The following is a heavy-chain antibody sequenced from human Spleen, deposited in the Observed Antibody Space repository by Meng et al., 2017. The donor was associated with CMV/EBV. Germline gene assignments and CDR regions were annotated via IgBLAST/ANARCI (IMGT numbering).Heavy chain of an antibody. Sequence: SGFRFDGYAMVWVRQAPGKGLEWVSRINWSGGSTGYADSVKGRFTISRDDAKNSLHLQANSLRAEDTALYYCARGPTRSSSYWYFDLWGRGTLVTVSS. CDR3: ARGPTRSSSYWYFDL. D-gene: IGHD3-16*02. CDR2: INWSGGST. J-gene: IGHJ2*01. CDR1: GFRFDGYA. V-gene: IGHV3-20*03.